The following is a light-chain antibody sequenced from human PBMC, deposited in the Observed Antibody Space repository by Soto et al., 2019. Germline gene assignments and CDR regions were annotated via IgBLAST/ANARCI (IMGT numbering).Light chain of an antibody. Sequence: QSVLTQRPSASGTPGQRVTISCSGSSSNIGSNTVNWYQQLPGTAPKLLIYRNNQRPSGVPDRFSGSKSGTSASLAISGLQSEDEADYYCAAWDDSLTGYVFGTGTKVTVL. CDR2: RNN. CDR1: SSNIGSNT. J-gene: IGLJ1*01. CDR3: AAWDDSLTGYV. V-gene: IGLV1-44*01.